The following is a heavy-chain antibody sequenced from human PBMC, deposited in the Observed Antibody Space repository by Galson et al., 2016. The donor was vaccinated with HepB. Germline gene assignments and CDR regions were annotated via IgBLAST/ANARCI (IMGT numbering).Heavy chain of an antibody. D-gene: IGHD2-15*01. CDR2: IHPGDSDT. Sequence: QSGAEVKKPGESLKISCQGTGYTFTDYWIGWVRQMPGKGPEWVGFIHPGDSDTRYRPSFEGHVTLSADKSITTAFLQWHSLKASDPAIYYCARVYYSRYFAQWGQGTLVTVSA. CDR3: ARVYYSRYFAQ. CDR1: GYTFTDYW. V-gene: IGHV5-51*01. J-gene: IGHJ4*02.